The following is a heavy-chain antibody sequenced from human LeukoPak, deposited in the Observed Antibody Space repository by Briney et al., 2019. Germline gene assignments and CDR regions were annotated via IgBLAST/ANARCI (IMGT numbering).Heavy chain of an antibody. D-gene: IGHD3-3*01. Sequence: GGSLRLSCAASGFKFRNYAMHWVRQAPGKGLEWVAVSSYDGSNKHYADSVKGRFTISKDNSNSTVHLQMNSLRAEDTAVYYCARDDRVFGVFIFDYNYAMDVWGQGTTVTVSS. CDR3: ARDDRVFGVFIFDYNYAMDV. CDR1: GFKFRNYA. V-gene: IGHV3-30-3*01. J-gene: IGHJ6*02. CDR2: SSYDGSNK.